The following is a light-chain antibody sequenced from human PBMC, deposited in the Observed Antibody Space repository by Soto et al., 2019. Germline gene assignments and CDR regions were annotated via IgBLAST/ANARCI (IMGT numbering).Light chain of an antibody. CDR3: QQYNNWPLT. V-gene: IGKV3D-15*01. CDR1: QSVSSN. Sequence: EIVMTQSPATLSVSPGERATLSCRASQSVSSNLAWYQQKPGQTPRLLIHGASTRATRIPDRFSGSGSGTEFTLTISRLQSEECAVYYCQQYNNWPLTFCGGTKVEMK. CDR2: GAS. J-gene: IGKJ4*01.